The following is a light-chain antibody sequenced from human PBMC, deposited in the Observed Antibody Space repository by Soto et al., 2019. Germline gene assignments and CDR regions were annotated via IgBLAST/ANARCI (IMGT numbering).Light chain of an antibody. CDR3: TSYSRSSTLGI. Sequence: QSVLTQPASVSGSPGQSITISCTGTSSDVGTYNYVSWYQQHPGKAPKLMIYEVSNRPSGVSSRFSGSKSGNTASLTISGLQAEDEADYYCTSYSRSSTLGIVGGGTQLTVL. CDR1: SSDVGTYNY. CDR2: EVS. V-gene: IGLV2-14*01. J-gene: IGLJ2*01.